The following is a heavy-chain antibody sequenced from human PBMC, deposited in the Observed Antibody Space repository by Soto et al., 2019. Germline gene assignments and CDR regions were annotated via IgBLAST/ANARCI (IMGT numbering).Heavy chain of an antibody. CDR3: ARHGKIAARRYYYYYMDV. J-gene: IGHJ6*03. CDR1: GGSISSSNW. D-gene: IGHD6-6*01. Sequence: SETLSLTCAVSGGSISSSNWWSWVRQPPGKGLEWIGYIYHSGSTNYNPSLKSRVTISVDTSKNQFSLKLSSVTAADTAVYYCARHGKIAARRYYYYYMDVWGKGTTVTVSS. V-gene: IGHV4-4*02. CDR2: IYHSGST.